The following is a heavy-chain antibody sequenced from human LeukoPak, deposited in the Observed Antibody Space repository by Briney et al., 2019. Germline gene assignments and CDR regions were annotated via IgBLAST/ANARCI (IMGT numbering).Heavy chain of an antibody. CDR3: ARDGCPTTKSGCVGNWFDP. J-gene: IGHJ5*02. Sequence: SETLSLTCTVSGGSISSYYWSWLRQPPGKGLEWIGYMCYSGSTNYYSSLKSRLTISVDTSKNQFSLRLSSVTAADTAVYYCARDGCPTTKSGCVGNWFDPWGQGTLVTVSS. D-gene: IGHD1-26*01. CDR1: GGSISSYY. CDR2: MCYSGST. V-gene: IGHV4-59*13.